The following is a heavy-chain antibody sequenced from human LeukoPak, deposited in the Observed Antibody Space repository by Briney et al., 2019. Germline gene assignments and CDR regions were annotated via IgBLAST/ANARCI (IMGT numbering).Heavy chain of an antibody. CDR2: IFPGDSDI. CDR3: ARRAPASSSSWFFFDS. J-gene: IGHJ4*02. CDR1: GHRFTSYW. V-gene: IGHV5-51*01. Sequence: GESLKISCKVSGHRFTSYWIAWVRQMPGKGLEWMGIIFPGDSDIRYSPSFQGQVSLSADKSISTAYLQWSSLKASDTAMYYCARRAPASSSSWFFFDSWGQGTLVTVSS. D-gene: IGHD6-13*01.